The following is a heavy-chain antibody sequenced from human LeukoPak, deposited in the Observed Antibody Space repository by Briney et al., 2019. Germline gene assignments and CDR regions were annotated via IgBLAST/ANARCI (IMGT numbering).Heavy chain of an antibody. V-gene: IGHV1-3*01. D-gene: IGHD3-16*01. CDR3: ARDGGLRSPYYYYGMDV. CDR1: GYTFTSYA. Sequence: ASVKVSCKASGYTFTSYAMHWVRQAPGQRLEWMGWINAGNGNTKYSQKFQGRVTITRDTSASTAYVELSSLRSEDTAVYYCARDGGLRSPYYYYGMDVWGQGTTVTVSS. CDR2: INAGNGNT. J-gene: IGHJ6*02.